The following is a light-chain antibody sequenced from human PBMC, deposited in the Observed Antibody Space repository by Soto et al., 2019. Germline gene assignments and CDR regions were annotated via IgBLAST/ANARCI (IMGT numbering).Light chain of an antibody. V-gene: IGKV3-20*01. CDR3: QQYGSSPQ. Sequence: EIVLTQSPGTLSLSPGERATLSCRASQSLSRSLAWYQHKPGQAPRLLIYGASSRATGIPDRFSGSGSGTDFTLTISRLDPDAFAVYYCQQYGSSPQFGQGTRLEIK. CDR1: QSLSRS. CDR2: GAS. J-gene: IGKJ5*01.